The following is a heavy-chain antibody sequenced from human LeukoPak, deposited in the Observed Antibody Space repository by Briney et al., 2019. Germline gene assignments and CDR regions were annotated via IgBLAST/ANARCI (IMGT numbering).Heavy chain of an antibody. CDR2: INPNSGGT. CDR1: GYTFTGYY. D-gene: IGHD3-10*01. Sequence: ASVKVSCKASGYTFTGYYTHWVRQAPGQGLEWMGWINPNSGGTNYAQKFQGRVTMTRDTSISTAYMELSRLRSDDTAVYYCARGGRAMKGLVVRASGMLGDWGQGTLVTVSS. J-gene: IGHJ4*02. V-gene: IGHV1-2*02. CDR3: ARGGRAMKGLVVRASGMLGD.